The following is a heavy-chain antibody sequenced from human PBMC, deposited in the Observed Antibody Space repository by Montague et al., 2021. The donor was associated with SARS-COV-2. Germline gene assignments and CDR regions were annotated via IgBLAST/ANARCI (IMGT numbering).Heavy chain of an antibody. Sequence: SLRFSCAASGFTFSSYAMHWVRQAPGKGLEWVAVISYDGSNKYYADSVRGRFTISRDNSKNTLYLQMNSLRAEDTAVYYCARDPFYYDILTGYIYPAYYYYYGMDVWGQGTTVTVSS. D-gene: IGHD3-9*01. CDR3: ARDPFYYDILTGYIYPAYYYYYGMDV. CDR1: GFTFSSYA. V-gene: IGHV3-30-3*01. J-gene: IGHJ6*02. CDR2: ISYDGSNK.